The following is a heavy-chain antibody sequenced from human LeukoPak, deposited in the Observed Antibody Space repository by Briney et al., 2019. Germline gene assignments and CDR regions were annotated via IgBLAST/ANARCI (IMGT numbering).Heavy chain of an antibody. CDR2: IYYSGST. Sequence: SETLSLTCTVSGGSISSYYWSWIRQPPGKGLEWIGYIYYSGSTNYNPSLKSRVTISVDTSKNQFSLKLSSVTAADTAVYYCARSEGYSYDAFGIWGQGTMVTVSS. D-gene: IGHD3-16*01. CDR3: ARSEGYSYDAFGI. CDR1: GGSISSYY. V-gene: IGHV4-59*01. J-gene: IGHJ3*02.